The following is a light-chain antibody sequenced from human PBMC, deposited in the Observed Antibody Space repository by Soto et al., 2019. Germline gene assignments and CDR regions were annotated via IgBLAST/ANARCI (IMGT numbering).Light chain of an antibody. J-gene: IGKJ4*01. V-gene: IGKV3-20*01. CDR1: QSVSSSY. Sequence: EIVLTQSPSTLSLSPGERATLSCRASQSVSSSYLAWYQQKPGQAPRLLIYGASSRATGIPGRFSGSGSGTDFTLTIRRLEPEDFAVYYCQQYVSLLALPFGGGTKVEIK. CDR2: GAS. CDR3: QQYVSLLALP.